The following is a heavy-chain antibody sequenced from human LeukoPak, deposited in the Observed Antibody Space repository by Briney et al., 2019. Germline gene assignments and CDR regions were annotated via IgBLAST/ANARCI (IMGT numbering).Heavy chain of an antibody. J-gene: IGHJ5*02. D-gene: IGHD4-23*01. CDR1: GYTFTSYY. V-gene: IGHV1-46*01. CDR3: ARVLGTVDWFDP. Sequence: ASVKVSCKASGYTFTSYYMHWVRQAPGQGLEWMGIINPSGGSTSYAQKFQGRVTMTRDMSTSTVYMELSSLRSEDTAVYCCARVLGTVDWFDPWGQGTLVTVSS. CDR2: INPSGGST.